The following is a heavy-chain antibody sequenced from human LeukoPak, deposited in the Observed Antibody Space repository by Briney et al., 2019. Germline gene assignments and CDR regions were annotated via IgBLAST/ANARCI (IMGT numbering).Heavy chain of an antibody. J-gene: IGHJ5*02. CDR2: INHSGST. V-gene: IGHV4-34*01. Sequence: SETLSLTCAVYGGSFSGYYWSWIRQPPGKGLEWMGEINHSGSTNYNPSLKSRVTISVDTSKNQFSLKLSSVTAADTAVYYCARGRSIAARSWFDPWGQGTLVTVSS. CDR1: GGSFSGYY. D-gene: IGHD6-6*01. CDR3: ARGRSIAARSWFDP.